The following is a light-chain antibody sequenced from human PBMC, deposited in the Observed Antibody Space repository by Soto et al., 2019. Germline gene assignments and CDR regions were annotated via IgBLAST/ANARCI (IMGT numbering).Light chain of an antibody. CDR2: EGS. Sequence: QSVLTQPASVSGSPGQSITISCTGSSSDVGAYTSVSWYQQHPGKAPKLMIYEGSKRPSGVSNRFSGSKSGNTASLTISGLQAEDEADYYCCSYAGSTLYVFGTGTKVTVL. CDR1: SSDVGAYTS. J-gene: IGLJ1*01. V-gene: IGLV2-23*01. CDR3: CSYAGSTLYV.